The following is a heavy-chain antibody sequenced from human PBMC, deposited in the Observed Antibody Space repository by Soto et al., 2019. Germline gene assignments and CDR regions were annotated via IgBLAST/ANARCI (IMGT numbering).Heavy chain of an antibody. Sequence: QVQLVQSGAEVKKPGSSVKVYCKASGGTFSNYAISWVRQAAGQGLEWMGGIIPISGTANYAQKFQGRVTISAGESTSTAYMELSSLRSEDTAVYYCARSQGSSTSLEIYYYYYYGMDVWGHGTTVTVFS. J-gene: IGHJ6*02. V-gene: IGHV1-69*01. D-gene: IGHD2-2*01. CDR1: GGTFSNYA. CDR2: IIPISGTA. CDR3: ARSQGSSTSLEIYYYYYYGMDV.